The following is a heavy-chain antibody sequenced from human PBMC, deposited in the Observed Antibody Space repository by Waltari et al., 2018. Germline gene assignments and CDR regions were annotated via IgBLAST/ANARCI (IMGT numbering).Heavy chain of an antibody. V-gene: IGHV4-4*07. CDR3: AREVGLPFAPYSMVRGVYYFDY. CDR2: IYTSGST. J-gene: IGHJ4*02. CDR1: GGSISSYY. D-gene: IGHD3-10*01. Sequence: QVQLQESGPGLVKPSETLSLTCTVSGGSISSYYWSWIRPPAGKGLEWIGRIYTSGSTNYNPSLKSRVTMSVDTSKNQFSLKLSSVTAADTAVYYCAREVGLPFAPYSMVRGVYYFDYWGQGTLVTVSS.